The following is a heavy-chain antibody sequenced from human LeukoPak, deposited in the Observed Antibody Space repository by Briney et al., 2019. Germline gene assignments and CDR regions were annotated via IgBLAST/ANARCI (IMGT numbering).Heavy chain of an antibody. CDR2: ISYDGSNQ. J-gene: IGHJ3*02. Sequence: QSGGSLRLSCAASGFTFSSFAMHWVRQAPGKGLEWVAVISYDGSNQYYADSMKGRFTISRDNSKNTLYLQMNSLRADDTAVYYCAKVWSVGAGLVSAFDIWGQGTMVTVSS. D-gene: IGHD1-26*01. V-gene: IGHV3-30*04. CDR3: AKVWSVGAGLVSAFDI. CDR1: GFTFSSFA.